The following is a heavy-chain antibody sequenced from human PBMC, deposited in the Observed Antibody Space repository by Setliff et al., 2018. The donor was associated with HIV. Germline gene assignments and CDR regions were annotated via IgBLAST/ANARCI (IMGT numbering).Heavy chain of an antibody. D-gene: IGHD1-1*01. J-gene: IGHJ4*02. CDR3: ATGELERRRGVSHQTYFDY. CDR1: GGTFSSYA. V-gene: IGHV3-23*01. CDR2: ISGGGDDT. Sequence: SCKASGGTFSSYAMSWVRQAPGKGLEWVSAISGGGDDTYYADSVKGRFTISRDSSKNTLYLQMNSLRAEDTAVYYCATGELERRRGVSHQTYFDYWGQGTLVTVSS.